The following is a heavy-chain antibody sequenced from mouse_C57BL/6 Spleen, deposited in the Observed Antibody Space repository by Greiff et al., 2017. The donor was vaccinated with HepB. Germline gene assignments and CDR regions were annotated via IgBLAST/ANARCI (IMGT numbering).Heavy chain of an antibody. CDR3: ARKGYYGSSFYFDY. Sequence: QVQLQQPGAELVKPGASVKMSCKASGYTFTSYWITWVQQRPGQGLEWIGDIYPGSGSTNYNEKFKSKATLTVDTSSSTAYMQLSSLTSEDSAVYYCARKGYYGSSFYFDYWGQGTTLTVSS. V-gene: IGHV1-55*01. D-gene: IGHD1-1*01. J-gene: IGHJ2*01. CDR2: IYPGSGST. CDR1: GYTFTSYW.